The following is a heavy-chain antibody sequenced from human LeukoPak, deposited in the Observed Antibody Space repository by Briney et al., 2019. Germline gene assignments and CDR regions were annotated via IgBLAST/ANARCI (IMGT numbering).Heavy chain of an antibody. CDR3: ARDAVRGAIAAAGTRFDP. V-gene: IGHV4-4*07. Sequence: PSETLSLTCTVSGGSISSYYWSWIRQPAGKGLEWIGRIYTSGSTNYNPSLKSRVTMSVDTSKNQFSLKLSSVTAADTAVYYCARDAVRGAIAAAGTRFDPWGQGTLVTVSS. D-gene: IGHD6-13*01. CDR1: GGSISSYY. CDR2: IYTSGST. J-gene: IGHJ5*02.